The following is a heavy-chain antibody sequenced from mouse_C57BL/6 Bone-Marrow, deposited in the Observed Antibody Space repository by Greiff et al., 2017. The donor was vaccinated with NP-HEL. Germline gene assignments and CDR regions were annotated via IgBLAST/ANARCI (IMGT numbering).Heavy chain of an antibody. V-gene: IGHV5-4*01. CDR1: GFTFSSYA. D-gene: IGHD2-3*01. CDR2: ISDGGSYT. CDR3: ARDRDGYYVWFAY. Sequence: EVKLVESGGGLVKPGGSLKLSCAASGFTFSSYAMSWVRQTPEKRLEWVATISDGGSYTYYPDNVKGRFTISRDNAKNNLYLQMSHLKSEDTAMYYCARDRDGYYVWFAYWGQGTLVTVSA. J-gene: IGHJ3*01.